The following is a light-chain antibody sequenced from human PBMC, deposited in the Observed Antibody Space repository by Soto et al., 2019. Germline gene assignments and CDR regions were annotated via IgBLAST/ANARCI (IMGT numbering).Light chain of an antibody. CDR3: CSYAGSYTGV. V-gene: IGLV2-11*01. CDR2: DVT. CDR1: SSDVGVYNY. Sequence: QSVLTQPRSVSGSPGQSVTISCTGTSSDVGVYNYVSWFQQHPGKAPKLMIYDVTKRPSGVPDRFSGSKSGNTASLTISGLQAEDEADYYCCSYAGSYTGVFGGGTKVTVL. J-gene: IGLJ3*02.